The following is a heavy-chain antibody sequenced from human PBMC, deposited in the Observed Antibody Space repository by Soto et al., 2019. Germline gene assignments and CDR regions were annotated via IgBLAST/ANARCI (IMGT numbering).Heavy chain of an antibody. Sequence: SETLSLTCAVYGGSFSGYYWNWIRQSPGKGPEWIGEINHSGSTNYNPSLKSRVTMSVDTSKNQFSLKLSSVTAADTAMYYCVRFWPPPYSDALTDYTDAFDYWGQGTLVTVSS. CDR1: GGSFSGYY. J-gene: IGHJ4*02. CDR3: VRFWPPPYSDALTDYTDAFDY. V-gene: IGHV4-34*01. CDR2: INHSGST. D-gene: IGHD3-9*01.